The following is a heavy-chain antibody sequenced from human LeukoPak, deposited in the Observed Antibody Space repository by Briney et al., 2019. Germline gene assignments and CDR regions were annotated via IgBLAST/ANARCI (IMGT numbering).Heavy chain of an antibody. V-gene: IGHV3-23*01. CDR3: AHSPWREDTYFDY. Sequence: PGGSLRLSCAASGFTFSSYAMSWVRQAPGKGLEWVSAISGSGGSTYYADSVKGRFTISRDNSKNTLYLQMNSLRAEDTAVYYCAHSPWREDTYFDYWGQGTLVTVSS. D-gene: IGHD5-18*01. CDR2: ISGSGGST. J-gene: IGHJ4*02. CDR1: GFTFSSYA.